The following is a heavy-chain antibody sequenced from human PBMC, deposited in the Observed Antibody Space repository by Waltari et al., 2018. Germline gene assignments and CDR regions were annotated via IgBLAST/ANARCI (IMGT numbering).Heavy chain of an antibody. CDR2: ISYDGSNK. D-gene: IGHD3-16*01. Sequence: QVQLVESGGGVVQPGRSLRLSCAASGFTFSSYGMHWVRQAPGKGLGWVAVISYDGSNKYYADSVKGRFTISRDNSKNTLYLQMNSLRAEDTAVYYCAKDWGSGQPDYWGQGTLVTVSS. CDR3: AKDWGSGQPDY. J-gene: IGHJ4*02. CDR1: GFTFSSYG. V-gene: IGHV3-30*18.